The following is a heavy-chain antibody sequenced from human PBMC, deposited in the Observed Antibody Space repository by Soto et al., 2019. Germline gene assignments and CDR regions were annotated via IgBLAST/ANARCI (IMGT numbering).Heavy chain of an antibody. J-gene: IGHJ4*02. CDR1: GDSVSSNSAA. CDR3: AGMQDGALAY. V-gene: IGHV6-1*01. CDR2: TYYRSKWYN. D-gene: IGHD1-26*01. Sequence: SQTLSLTCVISGDSVSSNSAAWNWIRQSPSRGLEWLGRTYYRSKWYNEYAVSVKSRITIKPDTSKNQFSLQLNSVIPEDTAVYYCAGMQDGALAYWGQGTLATVSS.